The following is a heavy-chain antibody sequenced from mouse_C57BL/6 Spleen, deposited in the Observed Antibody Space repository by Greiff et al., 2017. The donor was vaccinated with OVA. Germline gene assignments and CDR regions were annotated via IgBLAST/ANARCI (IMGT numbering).Heavy chain of an antibody. CDR2: ISSGGDYI. D-gene: IGHD1-1*01. CDR3: TRAVYGSSYYFDY. CDR1: GFTFSSYA. Sequence: DVMLVESGEGLVKPGGSLKLSCAASGFTFSSYAMSWVRQTPEKRLEWVAYISSGGDYIYYADTVKGRFTISRDNARNTLYLQMSSLKSEDTAMYYCTRAVYGSSYYFDYWGQGTTLTVSS. V-gene: IGHV5-9-1*02. J-gene: IGHJ2*01.